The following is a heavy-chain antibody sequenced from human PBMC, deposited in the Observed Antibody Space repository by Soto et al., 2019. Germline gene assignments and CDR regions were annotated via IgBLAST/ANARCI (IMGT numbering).Heavy chain of an antibody. V-gene: IGHV4-59*01. Sequence: QVQLQESGPGLVKPSETLSLTCTVSGGSISSYYWSWIRQPPGKGLEWIGYMYYSGSTNYNPSLKSRVTISVDTSKNQFSLKLSSVTAADTAVYYCARGAYCGGDCYLFDYWGQGTLVTVSS. CDR1: GGSISSYY. CDR3: ARGAYCGGDCYLFDY. D-gene: IGHD2-21*02. J-gene: IGHJ4*02. CDR2: MYYSGST.